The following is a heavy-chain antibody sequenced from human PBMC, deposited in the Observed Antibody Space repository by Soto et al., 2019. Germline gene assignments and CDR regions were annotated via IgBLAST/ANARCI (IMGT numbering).Heavy chain of an antibody. Sequence: ASVKVSCKASGYTFTSYYMHWVRQAPGQGLEWVGIINPSGGSTSYAQKFQGRVTMTRDTSTSTVYMELSSLRSEDTAVYYCASDSVDTAMAPNGMDVWGQGTTVTVSS. CDR3: ASDSVDTAMAPNGMDV. CDR2: INPSGGST. V-gene: IGHV1-46*03. CDR1: GYTFTSYY. J-gene: IGHJ6*02. D-gene: IGHD5-18*01.